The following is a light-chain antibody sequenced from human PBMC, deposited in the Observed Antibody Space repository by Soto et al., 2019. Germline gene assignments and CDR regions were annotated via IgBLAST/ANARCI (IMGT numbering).Light chain of an antibody. CDR2: DVT. J-gene: IGLJ6*01. CDR3: SSYSTGGSHV. V-gene: IGLV2-14*01. Sequence: QSALTQPASASGSPGLSIAISCTGTSSDVGGYNSVSWYQQHPGKAPKLVIYDVTSRPSGVSNRFSGSKSGNTASLTISGLQAEDEGDYCCSSYSTGGSHVFGTGTQLTVL. CDR1: SSDVGGYNS.